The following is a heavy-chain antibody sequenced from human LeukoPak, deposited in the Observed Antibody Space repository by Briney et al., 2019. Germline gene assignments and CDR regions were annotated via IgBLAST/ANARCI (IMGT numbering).Heavy chain of an antibody. V-gene: IGHV3-21*01. D-gene: IGHD3-3*01. CDR2: ISSSSSYI. J-gene: IGHJ6*02. Sequence: GGSLRLSCAASGFTFSSYSMNWVRQAPGKGLEWAASISSSSSYIYYADSVKGRFTISRDNAKNSLYLQMNSLRAEDTAVYYCARNPEHYDFWSGFSSYYYYGMDVWGQGTTVTVSS. CDR1: GFTFSSYS. CDR3: ARNPEHYDFWSGFSSYYYYGMDV.